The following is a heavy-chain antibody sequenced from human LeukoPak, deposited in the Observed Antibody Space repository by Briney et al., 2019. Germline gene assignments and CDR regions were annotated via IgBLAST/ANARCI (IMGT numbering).Heavy chain of an antibody. D-gene: IGHD3-22*01. J-gene: IGHJ2*01. CDR2: ISGSGGST. Sequence: GGSLRLSCAGSGFTFSSYAMNWVPQAPGKGLEGVSAISGSGGSTYYADAVKGRSTISGDNPKNTLYLQMNSLRAEDTAVYYCAKSPTYYYDSSAKRYFDLWGRGTLVTVSS. CDR3: AKSPTYYYDSSAKRYFDL. V-gene: IGHV3-23*01. CDR1: GFTFSSYA.